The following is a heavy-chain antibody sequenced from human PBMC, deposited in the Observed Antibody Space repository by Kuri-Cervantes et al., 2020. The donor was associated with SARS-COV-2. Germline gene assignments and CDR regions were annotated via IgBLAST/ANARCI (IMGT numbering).Heavy chain of an antibody. D-gene: IGHD6-6*01. CDR3: ARGEQLVGTATPYYYYYGMDV. CDR2: INSDGSST. J-gene: IGHJ6*02. V-gene: IGHV3-74*01. Sequence: GGSLRLSCAASGFTFSSYWMHWVRQAPGKGLVWVSRINSDGSSTSYADSVKGRFTISRDNAKNTLYLQMNSLRAEDTAVYYCARGEQLVGTATPYYYYYGMDVWGQGTTVTVSS. CDR1: GFTFSSYW.